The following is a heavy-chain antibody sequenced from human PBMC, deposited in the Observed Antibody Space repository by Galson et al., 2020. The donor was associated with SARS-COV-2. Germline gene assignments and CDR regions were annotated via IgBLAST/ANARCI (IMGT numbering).Heavy chain of an antibody. Sequence: ASVKVSCKASGYTFTSYDINWVRQATGQGLEWMGWMNPNSGNTGYAQKFQGRVTMTRNTSISTAYMELSSLRSEDTAVYYCARHPSPVTIFGVVRVFYYYMDVWGKGTTVTVSS. J-gene: IGHJ6*03. CDR3: ARHPSPVTIFGVVRVFYYYMDV. V-gene: IGHV1-8*01. CDR2: MNPNSGNT. CDR1: GYTFTSYD. D-gene: IGHD3-3*01.